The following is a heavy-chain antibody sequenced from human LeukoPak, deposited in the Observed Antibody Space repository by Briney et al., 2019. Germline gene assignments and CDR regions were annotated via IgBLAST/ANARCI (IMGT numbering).Heavy chain of an antibody. D-gene: IGHD2-2*02. CDR2: ISGSGGST. CDR1: GFTFSNYA. V-gene: IGHV3-23*01. J-gene: IGHJ6*02. CDR3: AKAPGWARYQLLYTPYYYGMDV. Sequence: SGGSLRLSCAASGFTFSNYAMSWVRQAPGKGLEWVSTISGSGGSTYYADSVKGRFTISRDNSKNTLYLQMNSLRAEDTAVYYCAKAPGWARYQLLYTPYYYGMDVWGQGTTVTVSS.